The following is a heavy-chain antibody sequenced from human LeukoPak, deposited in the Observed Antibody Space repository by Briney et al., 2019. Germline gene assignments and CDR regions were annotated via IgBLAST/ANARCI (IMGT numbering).Heavy chain of an antibody. D-gene: IGHD6-19*01. V-gene: IGHV3-23*01. Sequence: PGGSLRLSCAASGFTVSSNYMSWVRQAPGKGLEWVSAISGSGGSTYYADSVKGRFTISRDNSKNTLYLQMNSLRAEDTAVYYCAKAIEQWLVLLYYWGQGTLVTVSS. CDR2: ISGSGGST. CDR3: AKAIEQWLVLLYY. CDR1: GFTVSSNY. J-gene: IGHJ4*02.